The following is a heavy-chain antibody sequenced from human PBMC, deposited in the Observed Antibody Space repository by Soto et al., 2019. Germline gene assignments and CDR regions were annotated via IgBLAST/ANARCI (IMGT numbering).Heavy chain of an antibody. J-gene: IGHJ3*02. V-gene: IGHV1-69*06. CDR2: IIPIFGTA. Sequence: QVRLVQSGAEVKKPGSSVKVSCKAPGGTFSSYAISWVRQAPGQGLEWMGGIIPIFGTANYAQKFQGRVTITADKSTSTAYMELGSLRSEDTAVYYCARGCGIYSSGHREDAFEIWGQGTMVTVSS. D-gene: IGHD3-22*01. CDR3: ARGCGIYSSGHREDAFEI. CDR1: GGTFSSYA.